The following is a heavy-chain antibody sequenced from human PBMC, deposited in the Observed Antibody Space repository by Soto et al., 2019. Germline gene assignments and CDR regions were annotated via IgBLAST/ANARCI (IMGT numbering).Heavy chain of an antibody. V-gene: IGHV4-59*01. J-gene: IGHJ4*02. CDR2: IYYLGRT. Sequence: SETLSLTCTVDSISTYYWNWIRQPPGKGLEWIGYIYYLGRTNYNSSLKSRITMSIDTSKNQFSLKLSSVTAADTAIYYCARDPVGITHFDYWGQGAPVTVSS. CDR3: ARDPVGITHFDY. CDR1: SISTYY. D-gene: IGHD3-22*01.